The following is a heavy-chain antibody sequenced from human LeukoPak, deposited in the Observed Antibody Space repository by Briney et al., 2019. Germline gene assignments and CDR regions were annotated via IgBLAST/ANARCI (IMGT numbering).Heavy chain of an antibody. Sequence: GGSLRLSCAASGFSFSSSWMLWVRQTPGKGLVWLSRISPDGSSTSYADSVKGRFTVSRDIARNTLSLQMNSLRAEDSAVYYCARLQGITPQPMTEGFDIWGQGTMVTASS. CDR1: GFSFSSSW. J-gene: IGHJ3*02. CDR3: ARLQGITPQPMTEGFDI. D-gene: IGHD3-16*01. V-gene: IGHV3-74*01. CDR2: ISPDGSST.